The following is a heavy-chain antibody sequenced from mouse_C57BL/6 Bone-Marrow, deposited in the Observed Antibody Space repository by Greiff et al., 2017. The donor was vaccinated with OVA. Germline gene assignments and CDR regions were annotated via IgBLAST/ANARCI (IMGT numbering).Heavy chain of an antibody. J-gene: IGHJ3*01. CDR2: ISSGSSTI. CDR1: GFTFSDYG. V-gene: IGHV5-17*01. Sequence: DVKLVESGGGLVKPGGSLKLSCAASGFTFSDYGMHWVRQAPEKGLEWVAYISSGSSTIYSADTVKGGFTISRDNAKNTLFLQMTSLRSEDTALYDCARSHGYDVAWFAYWGQGTLVTVSA. CDR3: ARSHGYDVAWFAY. D-gene: IGHD2-2*01.